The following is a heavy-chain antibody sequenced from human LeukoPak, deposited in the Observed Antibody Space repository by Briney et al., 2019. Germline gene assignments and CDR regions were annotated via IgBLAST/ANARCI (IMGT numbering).Heavy chain of an antibody. CDR2: ISYDGSSE. CDR1: GSTFSSYG. CDR3: AKDSDIAVAGTDDAFDL. V-gene: IGHV3-30*18. D-gene: IGHD6-19*01. Sequence: PGGSLRLSCAASGSTFSSYGMHWVRQAPGKGLQWVAVISYDGSSEYYADSVKGRFIISRDNSKNTLYLQVNSLRAEDTAVYYCAKDSDIAVAGTDDAFDLWGQGTMVTVSS. J-gene: IGHJ3*01.